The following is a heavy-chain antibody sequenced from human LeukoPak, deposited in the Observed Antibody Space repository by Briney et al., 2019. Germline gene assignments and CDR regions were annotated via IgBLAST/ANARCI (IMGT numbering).Heavy chain of an antibody. D-gene: IGHD3-16*01. Sequence: PSQTLSLTXTVSGGSISSGDYYWSWIRQPPGKGLEWIGYIYYSGSTYYNPSLKSRVTISVDTSKNQFSLKLSSVTAADTAVYYCARDEVRVGGDAFDIWGQGTMVTVSS. V-gene: IGHV4-30-4*08. CDR3: ARDEVRVGGDAFDI. J-gene: IGHJ3*02. CDR1: GGSISSGDYY. CDR2: IYYSGST.